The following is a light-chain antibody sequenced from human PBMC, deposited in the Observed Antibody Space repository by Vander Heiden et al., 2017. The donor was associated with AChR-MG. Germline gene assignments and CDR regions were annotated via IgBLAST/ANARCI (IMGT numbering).Light chain of an antibody. CDR1: SHNVGSYA. V-gene: IGLV1-44*01. J-gene: IGLJ3*02. CDR3: STWDYSLKV. CDR2: GKS. Sequence: QSALTQDASVSGTVGKTVTLPCTGNSHNVGSYALGWYQQSAHSAPKTVSVGKSLPSGIPDRFSGSKSGTTASLTISGLEPEEEADYYCSTWDYSLKVFGGGTKLTVL.